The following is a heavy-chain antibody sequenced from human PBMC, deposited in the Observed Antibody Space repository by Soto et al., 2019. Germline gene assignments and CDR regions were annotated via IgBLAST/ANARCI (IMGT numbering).Heavy chain of an antibody. J-gene: IGHJ4*02. CDR3: AGWGWGSYYGHGEIDY. Sequence: QVQLVQSGAEVKKPGSSVKVSCKASGGTFSSYAISWVRQAPGQGLEWMGGIIPIFGTANYAQKFQGRVTITADESTSTAYMELSSRRSEDTAVYYCAGWGWGSYYGHGEIDYWGQGTLVTVSS. D-gene: IGHD1-26*01. CDR2: IIPIFGTA. V-gene: IGHV1-69*01. CDR1: GGTFSSYA.